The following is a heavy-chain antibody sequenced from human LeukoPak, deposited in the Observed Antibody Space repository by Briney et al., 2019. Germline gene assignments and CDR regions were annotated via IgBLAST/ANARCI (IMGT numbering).Heavy chain of an antibody. CDR2: ISYNRGT. Sequence: PSETLSLTCSVSGGSISRRGSFWGWIRQTPGTGLQWIASISYNRGTYYNPSLKSRVTISADMSANQFSLKVYSVTAADTAVYYCARPVVESGEISGWFDPWGQGTLVIVSS. J-gene: IGHJ5*02. CDR1: GGSISRRGSF. D-gene: IGHD2-15*01. CDR3: ARPVVESGEISGWFDP. V-gene: IGHV4-39*01.